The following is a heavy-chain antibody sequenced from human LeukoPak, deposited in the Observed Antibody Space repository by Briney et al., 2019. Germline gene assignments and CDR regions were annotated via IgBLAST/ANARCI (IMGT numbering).Heavy chain of an antibody. V-gene: IGHV3-7*01. Sequence: GGSLRLSCAASGFTFSSYWMSWVRQAPGKGLEWVANIKTDGSEKVYVDSLKGRFTISRDNARNSLYLQMNSLRAEDTAVYYCAKGGWFGELLGNYMDVWGKGTTVTVSS. CDR2: IKTDGSEK. J-gene: IGHJ6*03. CDR3: AKGGWFGELLGNYMDV. CDR1: GFTFSSYW. D-gene: IGHD3-10*01.